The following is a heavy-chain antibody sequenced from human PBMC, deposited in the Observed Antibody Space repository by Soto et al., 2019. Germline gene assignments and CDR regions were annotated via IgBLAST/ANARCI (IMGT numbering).Heavy chain of an antibody. CDR3: ASWAGPARYFGGPFAY. Sequence: ASVNVSCKASGYTFPSHGINWVRRAPGQGLEWMGWISGYNGNTNFAQNLQGRVTMTADTSTSTAYMELRSLRSDDTAVYYCASWAGPARYFGGPFAYSRHVTRVTVSS. CDR1: GYTFPSHG. CDR2: ISGYNGNT. J-gene: IGHJ4*01. D-gene: IGHD4-17*01. V-gene: IGHV1-18*04.